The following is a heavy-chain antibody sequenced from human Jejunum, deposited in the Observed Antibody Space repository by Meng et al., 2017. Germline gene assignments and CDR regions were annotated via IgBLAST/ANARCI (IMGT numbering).Heavy chain of an antibody. V-gene: IGHV3-23*01. CDR2: ISGTGDTT. D-gene: IGHD3-22*01. CDR3: AKEHLERSGYFYFYR. J-gene: IGHJ5*02. Sequence: GGSLRLSCASSGFIFSNFGMNWVRRAPGKGLEWVSGISGTGDTTYHANSAKGRFTVSRDNSKNALCTRMSSLGVEDTALYYCAKEHLERSGYFYFYRWGQGTLVTVSS. CDR1: GFIFSNFG.